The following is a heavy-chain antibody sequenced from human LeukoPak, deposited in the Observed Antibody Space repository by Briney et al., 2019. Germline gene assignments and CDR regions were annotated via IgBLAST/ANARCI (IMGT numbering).Heavy chain of an antibody. D-gene: IGHD3-22*01. CDR1: GFTFSSYG. J-gene: IGHJ4*02. V-gene: IGHV3-23*01. CDR2: ISGSGGST. Sequence: GGSLRLSCAASGFTFSSYGMSWVRQAPGKGLEWVSAISGSGGSTYYADSVKGRFTISRDNSKNTLYLQMNSLRAEDTAVYYCAKSLIVGGPMILGVAFDYWGQGTLVTVSS. CDR3: AKSLIVGGPMILGVAFDY.